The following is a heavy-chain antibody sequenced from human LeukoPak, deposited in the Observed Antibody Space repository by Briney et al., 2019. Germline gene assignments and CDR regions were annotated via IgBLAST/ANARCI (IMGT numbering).Heavy chain of an antibody. CDR1: GYTFSSYY. CDR3: ATRGYYDTRMIFDY. Sequence: GASVKVSCKASGYTFSSYYIYWVRQAPGQGLEWVGGINPSGGSTTYAQKFQGRVTMTRDTSTSTAYMELSSLRSEDTAVYYCATRGYYDTRMIFDYWGQGTLVTVSS. D-gene: IGHD3-22*01. V-gene: IGHV1-46*01. J-gene: IGHJ4*02. CDR2: INPSGGST.